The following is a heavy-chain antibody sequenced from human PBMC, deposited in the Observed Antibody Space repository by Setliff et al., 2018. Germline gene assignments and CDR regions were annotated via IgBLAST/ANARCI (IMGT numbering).Heavy chain of an antibody. CDR3: ARGRNIAARLFDS. CDR1: GGSVSNSGFF. Sequence: PSETLSLTCTVSGGSVSNSGFFWGWLRQAPGKGLEWIGNIYDSGSSNYNASLKSRLIITRDTSKNQISLKLTSVTAADTAVYFCARGRNIAARLFDSWGQGTLVTVSS. CDR2: IYDSGSS. J-gene: IGHJ4*02. D-gene: IGHD6-6*01. V-gene: IGHV4-39*07.